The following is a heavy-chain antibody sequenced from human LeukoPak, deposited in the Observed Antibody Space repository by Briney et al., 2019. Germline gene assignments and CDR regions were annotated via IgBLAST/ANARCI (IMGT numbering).Heavy chain of an antibody. CDR3: ARGVPYYNFDRSKRVPWGFDY. CDR2: ISYSGTA. CDR1: GGSISSYY. D-gene: IGHD3-9*01. V-gene: IGHV4-59*01. Sequence: SETLSLTCTVSGGSISSYYWSWIRQPPGKGLEWIGYISYSGTADYNPSLKSRVTISVDMSKNQFSLKLSSMAAADTAVYYCARGVPYYNFDRSKRVPWGFDYWGQGTLVTVSS. J-gene: IGHJ4*02.